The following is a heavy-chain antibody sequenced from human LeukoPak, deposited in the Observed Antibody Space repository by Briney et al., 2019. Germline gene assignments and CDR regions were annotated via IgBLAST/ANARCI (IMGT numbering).Heavy chain of an antibody. V-gene: IGHV4-39*07. CDR3: ARAPLALIVFDI. CDR2: MYYSGNT. Sequence: PSETLSLTCTVSGGSISSRSYYGGWIRQPPGKGLEWIGSMYYSGNTYYNPSLKSRVTISVDTSKNQFSLKLSSVTAADTAMYYCARAPLALIVFDIWGQGTMVTVSS. J-gene: IGHJ3*02. CDR1: GGSISSRSYY. D-gene: IGHD2-21*01.